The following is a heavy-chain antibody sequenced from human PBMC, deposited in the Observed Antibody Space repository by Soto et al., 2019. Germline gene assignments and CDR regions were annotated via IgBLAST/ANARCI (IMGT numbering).Heavy chain of an antibody. D-gene: IGHD6-6*01. Sequence: GGSLRLSCAASGFTFSSYAMSWVRQAPGKGLEWVSAISGSGGSTYYADSVKGRFTISRDNSKKTLYLQMNSLRAEDTAVYYCAKEPLLYSSSSDYDYWGQGTLVTVSS. V-gene: IGHV3-23*01. CDR3: AKEPLLYSSSSDYDY. CDR1: GFTFSSYA. J-gene: IGHJ4*02. CDR2: ISGSGGST.